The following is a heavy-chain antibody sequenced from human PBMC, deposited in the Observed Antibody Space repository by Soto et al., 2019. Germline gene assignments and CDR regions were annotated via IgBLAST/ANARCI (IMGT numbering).Heavy chain of an antibody. CDR3: ASDPGQDEAMDY. V-gene: IGHV3-33*01. CDR2: IWHDGKNK. Sequence: QVQVVESGGGVVQPGRSLRLSCAASGFTFSNFGMHWVRQAPGKGLEWVAVIWHDGKNKYYADSAEGRFTISRDNSKNTLYLQLNILRAEDTAVYYCASDPGQDEAMDYWGQGTLVTVSS. J-gene: IGHJ4*02. CDR1: GFTFSNFG.